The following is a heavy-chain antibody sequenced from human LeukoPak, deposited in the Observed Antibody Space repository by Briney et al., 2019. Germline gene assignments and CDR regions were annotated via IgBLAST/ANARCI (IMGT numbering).Heavy chain of an antibody. CDR2: IYTSESTNYNPSL. CDR3: ARHRGYVGAFDV. D-gene: IGHD3-22*01. J-gene: IGHJ3*01. CDR1: GGSISSYY. Sequence: SETPSLTCTVSGGSISSYYWSWIRQPPGKGLEWIGYIYTSESTNYNPSLNYNPSLKSRVTISVDTSKNQFSLNLSSVTASETAVYYCARHRGYVGAFDVWGRGTMVTVSS. V-gene: IGHV4-59*08.